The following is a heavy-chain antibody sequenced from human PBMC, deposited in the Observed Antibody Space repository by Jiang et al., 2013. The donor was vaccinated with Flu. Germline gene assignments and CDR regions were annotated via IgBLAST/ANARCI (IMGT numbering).Heavy chain of an antibody. V-gene: IGHV1-69*01. CDR2: IITTFPTA. CDR3: ARLTPCGGDCYYFEY. J-gene: IGHJ4*02. D-gene: IGHD2-21*02. Sequence: QSGAEVKKPGSSVKVSCKASGGSFRSYIINWVRQAPGQGLEWMGGIITTFPTANYAQQFQDRVTITADESTSTAYMELSSLRSEDTAVYYCARLTPCGGDCYYFEYWGQGSLVTVSS. CDR1: GGSFRSYI.